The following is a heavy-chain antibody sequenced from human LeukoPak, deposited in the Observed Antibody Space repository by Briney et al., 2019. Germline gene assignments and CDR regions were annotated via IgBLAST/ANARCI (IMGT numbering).Heavy chain of an antibody. J-gene: IGHJ4*02. CDR3: ARVERPYYAEYYFDY. CDR2: IYHSGST. Sequence: SETLSLTCAVSGGSIRSSNWWSWVRQPPGRGLEWMGEIYHSGSTNYNPSLKSRVTISVDTSKNQFSLKLSSVTAADTAVYYCARVERPYYAEYYFDYWGQGTLVTVSS. CDR1: GGSIRSSNW. V-gene: IGHV4-4*02. D-gene: IGHD3-10*01.